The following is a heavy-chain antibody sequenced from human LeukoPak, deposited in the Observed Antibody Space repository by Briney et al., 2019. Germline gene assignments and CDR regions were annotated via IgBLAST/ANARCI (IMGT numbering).Heavy chain of an antibody. CDR2: IRYDGSNK. J-gene: IGHJ4*02. CDR1: GFTFSNYG. CDR3: AKDRGNWNYFGY. Sequence: GGSLRLSCAASGFTFSNYGMHWVRQAPGKGLEWVAFIRYDGSNKYYADSVKGRFTISRDNSKNTLYLQMNSLRAEDTAVYYCAKDRGNWNYFGYWGQGTLVTVSS. V-gene: IGHV3-30*02. D-gene: IGHD1-1*01.